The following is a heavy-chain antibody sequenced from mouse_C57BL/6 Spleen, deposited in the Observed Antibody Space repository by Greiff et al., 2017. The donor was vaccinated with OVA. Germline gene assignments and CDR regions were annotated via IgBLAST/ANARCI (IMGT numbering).Heavy chain of an antibody. D-gene: IGHD1-1*01. CDR3: AREDYYGRRGYFDV. CDR1: GFTFSSYA. J-gene: IGHJ1*03. Sequence: EVMLVESGGGLVKPGGSLKLSCAASGFTFSSYAMSWVRQTPEKRLEWVATISDGGSYTYYPDNVKGRFTISRDNAKNNLYLQMSHLKSEDTAMYYCAREDYYGRRGYFDVWGTGTTVTVSS. V-gene: IGHV5-4*01. CDR2: ISDGGSYT.